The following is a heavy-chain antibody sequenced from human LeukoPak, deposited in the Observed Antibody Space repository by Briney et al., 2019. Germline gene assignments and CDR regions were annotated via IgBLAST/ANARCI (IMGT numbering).Heavy chain of an antibody. CDR1: GFTFGTYW. D-gene: IGHD3-22*01. CDR2: IKGDGSQK. J-gene: IGHJ3*02. Sequence: PGGSLRLSCAASGFTFGTYWMNWVRQAPGKGLEWVVNIKGDGSQKYYVDSVKGRFTISRDNAKNSLYLQMNSLRAEDTAVYYCSRDLDYSDTSGSWSDAYDIWGQGTMVTVSS. CDR3: SRDLDYSDTSGSWSDAYDI. V-gene: IGHV3-7*01.